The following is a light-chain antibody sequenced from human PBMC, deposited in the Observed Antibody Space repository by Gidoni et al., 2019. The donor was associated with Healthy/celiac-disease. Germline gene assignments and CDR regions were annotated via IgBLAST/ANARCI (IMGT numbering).Light chain of an antibody. V-gene: IGKV3-20*01. CDR2: GAS. J-gene: IGKJ4*01. CDR1: QSVTSSY. Sequence: ELVLTQSPGTLSMAPGESATLSCRTSQSVTSSYLAWYKQKPGQAPILLIYGASRRATGIPDRFSGSGSGTDFTLTISRLEPEDFAVYYCQQYGSSPLTFGGXTKVEIK. CDR3: QQYGSSPLT.